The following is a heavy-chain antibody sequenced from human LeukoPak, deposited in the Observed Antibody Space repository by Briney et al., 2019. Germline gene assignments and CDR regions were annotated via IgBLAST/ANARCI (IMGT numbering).Heavy chain of an antibody. CDR3: ARDRYYDSSGYYTPDAFDI. CDR1: GFTFSSYA. V-gene: IGHV3-23*01. CDR2: ISGSGGST. Sequence: GGSLRLSCAASGFTFSSYAMSWVRQAPGKGLEWVSAISGSGGSTYYADSVKGRFTISRDNSKNTLYLQMNSLRAEDTAVYYCARDRYYDSSGYYTPDAFDIWGQGTMVTVSS. J-gene: IGHJ3*02. D-gene: IGHD3-22*01.